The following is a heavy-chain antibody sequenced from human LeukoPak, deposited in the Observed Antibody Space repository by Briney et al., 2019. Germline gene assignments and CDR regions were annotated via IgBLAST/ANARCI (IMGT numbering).Heavy chain of an antibody. CDR3: ARSDKLGYPDY. CDR2: INPSGGST. J-gene: IGHJ4*02. Sequence: ASVKVSCKASGYTFTSYYMHWVRQAPGQGLEWMGIINPSGGSTSYAQKFQGRVTMTRDTSISTAYMELSRLRSDDTAVYYCARSDKLGYPDYWGQGTLVTVSS. D-gene: IGHD7-27*01. CDR1: GYTFTSYY. V-gene: IGHV1-46*01.